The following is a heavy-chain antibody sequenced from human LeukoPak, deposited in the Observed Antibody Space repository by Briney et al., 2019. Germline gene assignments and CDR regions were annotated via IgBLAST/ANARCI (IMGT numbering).Heavy chain of an antibody. CDR1: GGSISSGSYY. CDR2: INHSGST. V-gene: IGHV4-61*10. CDR3: ARGRYLPLYFDY. Sequence: SETLSLTCTVSGGSISSGSYYWSWVRQPAGKGLEWIGEINHSGSTNYNPSLKSRVTISVDTSKNQFSLKLSSVTAADTAVYYCARGRYLPLYFDYWGQGTLVTVSS. J-gene: IGHJ4*02. D-gene: IGHD3-16*02.